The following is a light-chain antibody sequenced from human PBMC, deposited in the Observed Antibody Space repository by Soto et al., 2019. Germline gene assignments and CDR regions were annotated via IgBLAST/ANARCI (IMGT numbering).Light chain of an antibody. CDR3: QQYNNWPYT. V-gene: IGKV3-15*01. CDR1: QSVRSY. J-gene: IGKJ2*01. CDR2: GAS. Sequence: EIVMTQSPATLSVSPGDRATLSCRASQSVRSYLAWYQQKPGQSPRLLISGASTRATGFPARFSGSGSGTEFTLTISTLQSEDFAVYYCQQYNNWPYTFGQGTKVDIK.